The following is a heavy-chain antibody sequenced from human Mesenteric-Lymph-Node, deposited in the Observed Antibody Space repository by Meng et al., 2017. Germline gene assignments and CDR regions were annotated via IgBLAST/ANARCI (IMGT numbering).Heavy chain of an antibody. CDR3: ARDTSNWFDP. Sequence: QGQRGVSGADVKKPCAKVKGCCKASGGTFSSYDISLVRQAPGQVLEWMGGIIPIVGTANYAQKFQGRVTITADESTSTAYMVLSRLRSDDTAVYYCARDTSNWFDPWGQGTLVTVSS. V-gene: IGHV1-69*01. CDR2: IIPIVGTA. CDR1: GGTFSSYD. J-gene: IGHJ5*02.